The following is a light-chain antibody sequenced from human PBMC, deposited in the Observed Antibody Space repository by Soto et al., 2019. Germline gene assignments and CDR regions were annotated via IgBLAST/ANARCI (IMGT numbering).Light chain of an antibody. CDR1: SSDVGGYNY. Sequence: QSALTQPRSVSGSPGQSVTISCIGTSSDVGGYNYVSWYQQHPDKAPKLIISYVNKRPSGVPDRFSGSKSGSTASLTISGLQAEDEADYYCCSFTGNYVVFGGGTKATVL. J-gene: IGLJ2*01. CDR3: CSFTGNYVV. V-gene: IGLV2-11*01. CDR2: YVN.